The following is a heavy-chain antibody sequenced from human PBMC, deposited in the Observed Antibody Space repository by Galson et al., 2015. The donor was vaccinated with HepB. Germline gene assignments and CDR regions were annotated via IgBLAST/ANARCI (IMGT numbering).Heavy chain of an antibody. V-gene: IGHV1-18*01. D-gene: IGHD1-1*01. Sequence: SVKVSCKASGYTFTSYGISWVRQAPGQGLEWMGWISAYNGNTNYAQKLQGRVTMTTDTSTSTAYMELRSLRSDDTAVYYCARDFALTTGTTKYYYYGMDVWGQGTTVTVS. CDR2: ISAYNGNT. CDR3: ARDFALTTGTTKYYYYGMDV. CDR1: GYTFTSYG. J-gene: IGHJ6*02.